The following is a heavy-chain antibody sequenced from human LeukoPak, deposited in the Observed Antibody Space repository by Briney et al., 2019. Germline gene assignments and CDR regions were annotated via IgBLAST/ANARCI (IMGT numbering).Heavy chain of an antibody. Sequence: PSETLSLTCAVSGGSISSGGYSWSWIRQPPGNGLEWIGYIYYSGSTYYNPSLKSRVTISVDTSKNQFSLKLSSVTAADTAVYYCAGGQQLSSYYDSSGSFDYWGQGTLVTVSS. V-gene: IGHV4-30-4*07. CDR1: GGSISSGGYS. D-gene: IGHD3-22*01. CDR2: IYYSGST. CDR3: AGGQQLSSYYDSSGSFDY. J-gene: IGHJ4*02.